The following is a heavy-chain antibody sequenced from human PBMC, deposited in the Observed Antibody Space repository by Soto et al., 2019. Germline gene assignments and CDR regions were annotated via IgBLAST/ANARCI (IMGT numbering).Heavy chain of an antibody. CDR3: ARDGYYDSSDYRSDFAY. D-gene: IGHD3-22*01. CDR2: ISAYNGNT. Sequence: ASVKVSCKASGYTFTSYGISWVRQAPGQGLEWMGWISAYNGNTNYAQKLQGRVTMTTDTSTSTAYMELRSLRSDDTAVYYCARDGYYDSSDYRSDFAYWGQGTLVTVSS. V-gene: IGHV1-18*01. CDR1: GYTFTSYG. J-gene: IGHJ4*02.